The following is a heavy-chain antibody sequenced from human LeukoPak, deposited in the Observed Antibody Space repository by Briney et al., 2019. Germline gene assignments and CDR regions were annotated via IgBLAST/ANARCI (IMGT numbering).Heavy chain of an antibody. J-gene: IGHJ4*02. V-gene: IGHV1-46*01. D-gene: IGHD6-19*01. CDR2: INPSGGST. Sequence: ASVKVSCKASGYTFTSYYMHWVRQAPGQGLEWMGIINPSGGSTSYAQKFQGRVTMTRDTSTSTVYMELSSLRSEDAAVYYCAREGLKEGSSGWYYFDYWGQGTLVTVSS. CDR1: GYTFTSYY. CDR3: AREGLKEGSSGWYYFDY.